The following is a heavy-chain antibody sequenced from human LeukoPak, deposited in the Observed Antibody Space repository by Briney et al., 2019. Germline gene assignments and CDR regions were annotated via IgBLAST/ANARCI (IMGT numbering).Heavy chain of an antibody. CDR3: AKDRGYSKPHYYYYYYMDV. CDR2: ISGSGGST. V-gene: IGHV3-23*01. CDR1: GFTFSSYG. Sequence: PGGSLRLSCAASGFTFSSYGMSWVRQAPGKGLEWVSAISGSGGSTYYADSVRGRFTISRDSSKNTLYLQMNSLRAEDTAVYYRAKDRGYSKPHYYYYYYMDVWGKGTTVTVSS. J-gene: IGHJ6*03. D-gene: IGHD1-1*01.